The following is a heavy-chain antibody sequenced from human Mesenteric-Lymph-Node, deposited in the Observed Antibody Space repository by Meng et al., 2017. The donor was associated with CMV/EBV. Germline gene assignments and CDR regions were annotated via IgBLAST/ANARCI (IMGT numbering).Heavy chain of an antibody. CDR1: GFTFSSYE. CDR2: ISSSGSTI. CDR3: VRDEYSGSLYYYGMDV. V-gene: IGHV3-48*03. Sequence: GGSLRLSCAASGFTFSSYEMNWIRQAPGKGLEWVSYISSSGSTIYYADSVKGRFTISRDNAKNSLYLQMNSLRAEDTALYYCVRDEYSGSLYYYGMDVWGQGTTVTVSS. J-gene: IGHJ6*02. D-gene: IGHD5-12*01.